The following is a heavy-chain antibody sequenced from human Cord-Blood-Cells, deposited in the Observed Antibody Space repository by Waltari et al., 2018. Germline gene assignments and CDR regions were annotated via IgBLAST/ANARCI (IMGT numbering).Heavy chain of an antibody. J-gene: IGHJ4*02. CDR1: GGPFSSYS. CDR2: IIPIFGTA. Sequence: QVPLVPSGAEVKKPGSSVKVSCTASGGPFSSYSISAVRQAPGQGLEWLGEIIPIFGTANYAQKFQGRVTITADESTSTAYMELSSLRSEDTAVYYCARQGYSYGDLYFDYWGQGTLVTVSS. V-gene: IGHV1-69*01. D-gene: IGHD5-18*01. CDR3: ARQGYSYGDLYFDY.